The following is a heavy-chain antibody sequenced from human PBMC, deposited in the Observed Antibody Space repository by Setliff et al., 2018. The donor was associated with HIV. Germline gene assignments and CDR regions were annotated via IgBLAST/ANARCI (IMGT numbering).Heavy chain of an antibody. Sequence: LSLTCTVSGDSVNNDYYYWTWIRQPAAKGLEWIGRFSADGSANYNPSLKGRVSISVDSSNNEFSLHLKYLTAADTAVYYCAAMQGNCFDPWGQGTLVTGSS. V-gene: IGHV4-61*02. CDR3: AAMQGNCFDP. J-gene: IGHJ5*02. CDR2: FSADGSA. CDR1: GDSVNNDYYY.